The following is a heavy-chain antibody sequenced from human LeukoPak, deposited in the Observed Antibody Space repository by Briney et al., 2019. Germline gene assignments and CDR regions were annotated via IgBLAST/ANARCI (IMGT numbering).Heavy chain of an antibody. Sequence: SETLSLTCTVSGGSISSYYWSWIRQPPGKGLEWIGRIYTSGSTNYNPSLKSRVTMSVDTSKNQFSLKLSSVTAADTAVYYCARVYYYGSGSYYNTGFFDYWGQGTLVTVSS. CDR2: IYTSGST. J-gene: IGHJ4*02. CDR3: ARVYYYGSGSYYNTGFFDY. D-gene: IGHD3-10*01. CDR1: GGSISSYY. V-gene: IGHV4-4*07.